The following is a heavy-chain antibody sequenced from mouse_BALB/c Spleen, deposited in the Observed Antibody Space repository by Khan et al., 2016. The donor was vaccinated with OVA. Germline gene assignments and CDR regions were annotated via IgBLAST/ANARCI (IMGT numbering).Heavy chain of an antibody. CDR1: GFSFSSYS. J-gene: IGHJ2*01. CDR2: ISSGGTYT. Sequence: EVELVESGGGLVRPGGSLKLSCAASGFSFSSYSMSWVRQTPEQRLEWVATISSGGTYTYYPDSVKGRFTISRDNAKNTPYLQMSSLKSEDTAMYYCPGHRGYYGNNPNFDYWGQGTTLTVSS. D-gene: IGHD1-1*01. V-gene: IGHV5-6-4*01. CDR3: PGHRGYYGNNPNFDY.